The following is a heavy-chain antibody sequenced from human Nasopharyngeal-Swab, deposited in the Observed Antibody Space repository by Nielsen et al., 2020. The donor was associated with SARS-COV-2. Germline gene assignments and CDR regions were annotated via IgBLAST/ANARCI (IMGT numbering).Heavy chain of an antibody. J-gene: IGHJ4*02. D-gene: IGHD6-13*01. CDR3: AREDGKAAAGTDD. Sequence: ASVKVSCKGSGCTFTSYGISWVGQAPGQGVEGMGWISAYKGNTNYAQQLQGRVTMTKDTSTSTAYMELRSQRSDDTAAKDCAREDGKAAAGTDDWGQGTLVTVSS. CDR2: ISAYKGNT. CDR1: GCTFTSYG. V-gene: IGHV1-18*01.